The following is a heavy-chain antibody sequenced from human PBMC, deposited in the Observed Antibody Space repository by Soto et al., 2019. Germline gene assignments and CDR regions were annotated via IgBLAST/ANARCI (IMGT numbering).Heavy chain of an antibody. Sequence: PSETLSLTCTVSGGSISSYYWSWIRQPPGKGLEWIGYIYYSGSTNYNPSLKSRVTISVDTSKNQFSLKLSSVTAADTAVYYCAREHSSAWYGWGMDVWGQRTTVTVSS. CDR2: IYYSGST. CDR3: AREHSSAWYGWGMDV. V-gene: IGHV4-59*01. J-gene: IGHJ6*02. D-gene: IGHD6-19*01. CDR1: GGSISSYY.